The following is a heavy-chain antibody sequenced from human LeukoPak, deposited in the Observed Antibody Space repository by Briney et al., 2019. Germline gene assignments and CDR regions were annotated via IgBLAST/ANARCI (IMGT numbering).Heavy chain of an antibody. CDR1: GGSISSYY. D-gene: IGHD3/OR15-3a*01. Sequence: SETLSLTCTVSGGSISSYYWSWIRQPAGKGLEWIGRIYTSGSTNYNPSLKSRVTMSVDTSKNQFSLKLSSVTAADTAVYYCARDHWTVSTNWFDPWGQGTLVTVSS. V-gene: IGHV4-4*07. CDR2: IYTSGST. J-gene: IGHJ5*02. CDR3: ARDHWTVSTNWFDP.